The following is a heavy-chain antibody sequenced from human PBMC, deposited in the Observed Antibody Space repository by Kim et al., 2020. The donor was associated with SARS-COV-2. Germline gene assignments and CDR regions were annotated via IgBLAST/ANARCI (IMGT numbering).Heavy chain of an antibody. D-gene: IGHD2-2*01. V-gene: IGHV4-59*01. CDR1: GGSISSYS. Sequence: SETLSLTCTVSGGSISSYSWSWIRQPPGKGLEWIAYTSYSGSTNYNPSLKSRVTISVDTSKNQFSLKLNSVTAADTAVYYCARDRIGYCTSTSCSLNFDSWGQGTLVTVSS. J-gene: IGHJ4*02. CDR2: TSYSGST. CDR3: ARDRIGYCTSTSCSLNFDS.